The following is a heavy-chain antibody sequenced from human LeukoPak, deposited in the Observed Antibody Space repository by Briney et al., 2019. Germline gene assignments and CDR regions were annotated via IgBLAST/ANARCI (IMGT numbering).Heavy chain of an antibody. D-gene: IGHD3-22*01. J-gene: IGHJ4*02. Sequence: GGSLRLSCAASGFTFSTYEMNWVRQVPGKGLEWVSHISSSGSTIYYADSVKGRLTISRDNAKNSLYLQLSSLRAEDTAVYYCTRDLQDYYDSSGYQGYWGQGTLVTVSS. CDR3: TRDLQDYYDSSGYQGY. CDR2: ISSSGSTI. CDR1: GFTFSTYE. V-gene: IGHV3-48*03.